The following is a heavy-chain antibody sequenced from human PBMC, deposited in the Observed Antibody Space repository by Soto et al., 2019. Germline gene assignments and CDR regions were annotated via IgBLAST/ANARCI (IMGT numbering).Heavy chain of an antibody. D-gene: IGHD3-16*02. CDR3: AREADYIWGSYRYNWFDP. CDR1: GGSFSGYY. V-gene: IGHV4-34*01. Sequence: PSETLSLTCAVYGGSFSGYYWSWIRQPPGKGLEWIGEINHSGSTNYNPSLKSRVTISVDTSKNQFSLKLSSVTAADTAVYYCAREADYIWGSYRYNWFDPWGQGTLVTVSS. J-gene: IGHJ5*02. CDR2: INHSGST.